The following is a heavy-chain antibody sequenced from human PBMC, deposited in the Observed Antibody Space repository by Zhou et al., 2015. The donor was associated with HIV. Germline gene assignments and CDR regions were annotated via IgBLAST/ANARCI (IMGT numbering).Heavy chain of an antibody. V-gene: IGHV1-3*01. CDR1: GYTFTSYA. CDR2: INAGNGNT. D-gene: IGHD1-26*01. Sequence: QVQLVQSGAEVKKPGASVKVSCKASGYTFTSYAMHWVRQAPGQRLEWMGWINAGNGNTKYSQKFQGRVTITRDTSASTAYMELSSLRSEDTAVYYCARSFKGTLSGSYPNWYFDLWGRGTLVTVSS. J-gene: IGHJ2*01. CDR3: ARSFKGTLSGSYPNWYFDL.